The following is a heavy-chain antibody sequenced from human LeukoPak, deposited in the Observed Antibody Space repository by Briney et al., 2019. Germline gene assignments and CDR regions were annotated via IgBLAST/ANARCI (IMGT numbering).Heavy chain of an antibody. V-gene: IGHV4-61*02. CDR1: GDSISSGSFY. CDR3: AREVLAAPGTFDY. Sequence: SSETLSLTCSVSGDSISSGSFYWSWIRQPAGRGLEWIGRIYPSGSTNYNPSLKSRVTISLDTSKNQFSLKLSSVTAADTAVYYCAREVLAAPGTFDYWGQGALVTVSS. D-gene: IGHD6-13*01. CDR2: IYPSGST. J-gene: IGHJ4*02.